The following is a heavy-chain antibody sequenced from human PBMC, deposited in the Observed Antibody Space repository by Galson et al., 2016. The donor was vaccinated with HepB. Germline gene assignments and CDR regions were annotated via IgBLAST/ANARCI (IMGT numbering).Heavy chain of an antibody. CDR2: ISYDGSNK. J-gene: IGHJ4*02. CDR3: AKGTLNYDISTGYFSYYFDY. D-gene: IGHD3-9*01. V-gene: IGHV3-30*18. CDR1: GFTLNNFG. Sequence: SLRLSCAASGFTLNNFGMHWVRQAPGKGLEWVAVISYDGSNKYYADSVKGRFTISRDTSKNTLYLQMNNPRPEDTAVYYCAKGTLNYDISTGYFSYYFDYWGQGTLVTVSS.